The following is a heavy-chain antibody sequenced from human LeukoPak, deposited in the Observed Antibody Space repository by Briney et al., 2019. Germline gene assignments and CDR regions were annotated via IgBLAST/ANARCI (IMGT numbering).Heavy chain of an antibody. D-gene: IGHD2-2*01. J-gene: IGHJ4*02. CDR3: ARDYCSSTSCLFDY. Sequence: ASVTVSCTASGYTFTGYHMHWVRQAPGQGLEWMGRINPNSGDTNYAQKFQGRVTMTRDTSISTAYMDLSRLRSDDTAVYYCARDYCSSTSCLFDYWGQGTPVTVSS. CDR2: INPNSGDT. V-gene: IGHV1-2*06. CDR1: GYTFTGYH.